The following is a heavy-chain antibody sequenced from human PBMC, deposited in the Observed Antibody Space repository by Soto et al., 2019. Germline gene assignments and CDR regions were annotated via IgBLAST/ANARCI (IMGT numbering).Heavy chain of an antibody. CDR3: ARHDDGSGCYNWFDP. CDR2: IYPGDSDT. Sequence: GESLKISCKGSGYSFTSYWIGWVRQMPGKGLEWMGIIYPGDSDTRYSPSFQGQVTISADKSISTAYLQWSSLKASDTAMYYCARHDDGSGCYNWFDPWGQGTLVTVSS. V-gene: IGHV5-51*01. J-gene: IGHJ5*02. CDR1: GYSFTSYW. D-gene: IGHD3-10*01.